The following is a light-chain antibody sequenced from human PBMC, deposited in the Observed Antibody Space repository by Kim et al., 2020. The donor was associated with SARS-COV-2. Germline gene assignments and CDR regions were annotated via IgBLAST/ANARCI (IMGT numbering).Light chain of an antibody. V-gene: IGKV3-15*01. CDR3: LHYNDWPLS. Sequence: ELVLTQSPVTLSVSPGERATLSCRASQSVDTNLAWYQQKPGQAPRLLIYDASTRASDIPARFSGSGSGTEFTLTISSLQSEDFSFYYCLHYNDWPLSFGGGTKVDIK. CDR1: QSVDTN. CDR2: DAS. J-gene: IGKJ4*01.